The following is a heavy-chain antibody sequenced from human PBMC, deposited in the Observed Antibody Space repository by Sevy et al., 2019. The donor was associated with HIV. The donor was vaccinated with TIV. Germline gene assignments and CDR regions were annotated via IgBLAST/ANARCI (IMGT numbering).Heavy chain of an antibody. J-gene: IGHJ4*02. D-gene: IGHD3-9*01. Sequence: ASVKVSCKASGGTFSSYAISWVRQAPGQGLEWMGGILPIFGTANYAQKFQGRVTITADESTSTAYMELSSLRSEDTAVYYCARGGEVRYFDWSSHYFDYWGQGTLVTVSS. CDR1: GGTFSSYA. V-gene: IGHV1-69*13. CDR3: ARGGEVRYFDWSSHYFDY. CDR2: ILPIFGTA.